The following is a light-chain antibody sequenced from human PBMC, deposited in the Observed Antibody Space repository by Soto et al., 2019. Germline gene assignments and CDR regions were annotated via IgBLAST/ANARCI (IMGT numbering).Light chain of an antibody. V-gene: IGLV1-47*02. CDR1: SSNIGSNY. CDR2: SND. CDR3: ATWDDSLSGVV. J-gene: IGLJ2*01. Sequence: QSVLTQPPSASGTPGQRVTISCSGSSSNIGSNYVYWYQHLPGTAPNLLIFSNDQRPSGVSDRFSGSKSDTSASLAISGLRSDDEAEYYCATWDDSLSGVVFGGGTKLTVL.